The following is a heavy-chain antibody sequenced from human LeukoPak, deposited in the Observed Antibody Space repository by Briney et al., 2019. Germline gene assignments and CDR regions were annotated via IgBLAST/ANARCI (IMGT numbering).Heavy chain of an antibody. CDR3: ARDRWGYSYGGY. CDR2: IKKEGGEK. D-gene: IGHD5-18*01. CDR1: GFTFSSYW. V-gene: IGHV3-7*01. J-gene: IGHJ4*02. Sequence: GGSLRLSCAASGFTFSSYWMSWVRQAPGKGLECVANIKKEGGEKYYVDSVRGRFTSSRDNAKTSLYLQLNRLRAAATAVSYCARDRWGYSYGGYWGQGTLVTVSS.